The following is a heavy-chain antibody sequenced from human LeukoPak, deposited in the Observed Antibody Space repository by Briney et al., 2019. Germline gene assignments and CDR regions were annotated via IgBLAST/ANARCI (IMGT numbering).Heavy chain of an antibody. J-gene: IGHJ4*02. CDR2: IYSGGST. CDR1: GFTVSSNY. CDR3: AKGGVSIVVPAGYFDY. Sequence: GGSLRLSCAASGFTVSSNYMSWVRQAPGKGLEWVSVIYSGGSTYYADSVKGRFTISRDNSKNTLYLQMNSLRAEDTAVYYCAKGGVSIVVPAGYFDYWGQGTLVTVSS. D-gene: IGHD2-2*01. V-gene: IGHV3-53*01.